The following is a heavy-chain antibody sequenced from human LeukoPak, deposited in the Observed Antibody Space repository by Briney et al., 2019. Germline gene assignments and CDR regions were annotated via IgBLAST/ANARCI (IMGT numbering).Heavy chain of an antibody. J-gene: IGHJ4*02. V-gene: IGHV3-30-3*01. D-gene: IGHD3-16*02. Sequence: GRSLRLSCAASGFTFSSYAMHWVRQAPGKGLEWVAVISYDGSNKYYADSVKGRFTISRDNSKNTLYLQMNSLRAEDTAVYYCARDHYDYVWGSYRLGYWGQGTLVTVSS. CDR3: ARDHYDYVWGSYRLGY. CDR1: GFTFSSYA. CDR2: ISYDGSNK.